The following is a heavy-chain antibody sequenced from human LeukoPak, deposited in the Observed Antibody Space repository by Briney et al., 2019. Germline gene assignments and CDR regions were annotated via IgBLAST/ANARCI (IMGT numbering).Heavy chain of an antibody. J-gene: IGHJ4*02. Sequence: SETLSLTCAVYVGYFSGYYWSWIRQPPGKGLEWIGEINHSGSTNYNPSLKSRVTISVDTSKNQFSLKLSSVTAADTAVYYCARGRTIFGVVIIGYLLDYWGQGTLVTVSS. CDR1: VGYFSGYY. CDR2: INHSGST. CDR3: ARGRTIFGVVIIGYLLDY. V-gene: IGHV4-34*01. D-gene: IGHD3-3*01.